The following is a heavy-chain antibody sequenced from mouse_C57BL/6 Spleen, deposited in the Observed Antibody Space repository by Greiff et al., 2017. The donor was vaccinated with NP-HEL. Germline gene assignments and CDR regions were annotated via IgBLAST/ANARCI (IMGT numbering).Heavy chain of an antibody. CDR2: INPNNGGT. CDR3: ARRGMDGYHYFDY. V-gene: IGHV1-26*01. D-gene: IGHD2-3*01. CDR1: GYTFTDYY. Sequence: EVQLQQSGPELVKPGASVKISCKASGYTFTDYYMNWVKQSHGKSLEWIGDINPNNGGTSYNQKFKGKATLTVDKSSSTAYMELRSLTSEDSAVYYCARRGMDGYHYFDYWGQGTTLTVSS. J-gene: IGHJ2*01.